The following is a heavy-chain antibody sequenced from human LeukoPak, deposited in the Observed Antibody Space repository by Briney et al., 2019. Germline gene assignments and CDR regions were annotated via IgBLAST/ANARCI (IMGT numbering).Heavy chain of an antibody. J-gene: IGHJ6*02. CDR1: GGSFSGYY. V-gene: IGHV4-34*01. D-gene: IGHD2-2*01. CDR2: INHSGST. Sequence: PSETLSLTCAVYGGSFSGYYWSWIRQLPGKGLEWIGEINHSGSTNYNPSLKSRVTISVDTSKNQFSLKLSSVTAADTAVYYCARGDYCSSTSCSPLYYGMDVWGQGTTVTVSS. CDR3: ARGDYCSSTSCSPLYYGMDV.